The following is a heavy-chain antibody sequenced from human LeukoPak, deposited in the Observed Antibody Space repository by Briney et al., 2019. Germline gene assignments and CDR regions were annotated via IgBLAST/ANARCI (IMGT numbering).Heavy chain of an antibody. J-gene: IGHJ3*02. CDR3: ARETRVTDHNSPI. CDR1: GGSISTTDHH. Sequence: PSETLSLTCTVSGGSISTTDHHWSWNRQPPGKGVQWIVYFYYSGSTYYNPSLKSRVTISVDMSKNQFSLKLTSVTAADTAVYYCARETRVTDHNSPIWGQGTMVTVSS. CDR2: FYYSGST. D-gene: IGHD3-10*01. V-gene: IGHV4-30-4*08.